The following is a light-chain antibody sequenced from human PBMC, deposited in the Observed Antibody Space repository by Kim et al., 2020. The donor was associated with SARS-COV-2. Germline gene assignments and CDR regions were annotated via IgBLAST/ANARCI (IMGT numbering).Light chain of an antibody. CDR2: CAS. V-gene: IGKV4-1*01. CDR3: QQYYTTSYT. J-gene: IGKJ2*01. Sequence: DIVMTQSPDSLAVSLGERATINCKSSQSVLYSPNNKNYLAWYQQKPGQPPKLLIYCASTRESGVPDRFTGRGSGTEFTLTISSLQAEDVAVYYCQQYYTTSYTFGQGTKLEIK. CDR1: QSVLYSPNNKNY.